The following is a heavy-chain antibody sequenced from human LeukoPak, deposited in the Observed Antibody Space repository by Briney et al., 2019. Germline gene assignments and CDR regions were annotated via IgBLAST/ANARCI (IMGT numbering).Heavy chain of an antibody. V-gene: IGHV3-23*01. D-gene: IGHD3-22*01. CDR2: ISGSGGST. Sequence: GGSLRLSCAASGFTFSSYAMSWVRQAPGKGLERVSAISGSGGSTYYADSVKGRFTISRDNSKNTLYLQMNSLRAEDTAVYYCAKDGGYYDSSGYYFYWGQGTLVTVSS. J-gene: IGHJ4*02. CDR1: GFTFSSYA. CDR3: AKDGGYYDSSGYYFY.